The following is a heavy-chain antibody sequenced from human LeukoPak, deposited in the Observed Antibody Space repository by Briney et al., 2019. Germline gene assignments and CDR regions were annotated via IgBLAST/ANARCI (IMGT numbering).Heavy chain of an antibody. J-gene: IGHJ4*02. CDR2: IKKDGSQK. D-gene: IGHD3-3*01. CDR1: GFTFSSFW. V-gene: IGHV3-7*03. CDR3: TRVFGGYDVSDY. Sequence: PGGSLRLSCAASGFTFSSFWMSWVRQAPGKGLEWVANIKKDGSQKYYVDSVEGRFTISRDSAKNSLYLQMDSLRVDDTAMYYCTRVFGGYDVSDYWGQGTLVTVSS.